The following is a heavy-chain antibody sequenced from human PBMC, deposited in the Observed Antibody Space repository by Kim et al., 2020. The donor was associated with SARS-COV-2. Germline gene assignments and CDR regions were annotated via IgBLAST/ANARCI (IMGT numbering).Heavy chain of an antibody. V-gene: IGHV4-34*01. D-gene: IGHD1-26*01. CDR1: GGSFSGYY. Sequence: SETLSLTCAVYGGSFSGYYWSWIRQPPGKGLEWIGEINHSGSTNYNPSLKSRVTISVDTSKNQFSLKLSSVTAADTAVYYCARGRSPYPIPVGRYGMDVWGQGTTVTVSS. CDR3: ARGRSPYPIPVGRYGMDV. CDR2: INHSGST. J-gene: IGHJ6*02.